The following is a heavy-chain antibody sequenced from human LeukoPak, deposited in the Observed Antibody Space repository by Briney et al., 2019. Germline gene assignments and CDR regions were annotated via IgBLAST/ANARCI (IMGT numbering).Heavy chain of an antibody. J-gene: IGHJ3*02. V-gene: IGHV3-30*02. CDR2: IRYDGTSK. CDR1: GFTFSSYG. Sequence: GGSLRLSCAASGFTFSSYGVHWVRQDPGKGLEWVSFIRYDGTSKFYADSVKGRFTISRDNSKNTMYLQMNSLRAEYTAVYYCAKNGNTFDIWGQGTTVTVSS. CDR3: AKNGNTFDI. D-gene: IGHD2/OR15-2a*01.